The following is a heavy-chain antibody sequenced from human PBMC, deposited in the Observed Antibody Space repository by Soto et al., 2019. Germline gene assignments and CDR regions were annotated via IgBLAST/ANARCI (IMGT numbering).Heavy chain of an antibody. CDR2: INHSGST. CDR3: ARRVVTEYYYYYYGMDV. V-gene: IGHV4-34*01. J-gene: IGHJ6*02. Sequence: SETLSLTCAVYGGSFSGYYWSWIRQPPGKGLEWIGEINHSGSTNYNPSLKSRVTISVDTSKNQFSLKLSSVTAADTAVYYCARRVVTEYYYYYYGMDVWGQGTTVTVSS. CDR1: GGSFSGYY. D-gene: IGHD3-22*01.